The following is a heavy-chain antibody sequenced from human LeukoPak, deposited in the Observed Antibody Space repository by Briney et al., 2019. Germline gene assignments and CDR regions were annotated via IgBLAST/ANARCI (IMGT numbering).Heavy chain of an antibody. CDR2: INPESGDT. J-gene: IGHJ3*02. V-gene: IGHV1-2*02. Sequence: ASVKVSCKASGFTFTDHYVHWVRQTPGQGLEWMGWINPESGDTNYAQKFQGRVTMTRDTSISTAYMELSRLRSDDTAVYYCARLSHYDSSGANNAFDIWGQGTMVTVSS. CDR3: ARLSHYDSSGANNAFDI. CDR1: GFTFTDHY. D-gene: IGHD3-22*01.